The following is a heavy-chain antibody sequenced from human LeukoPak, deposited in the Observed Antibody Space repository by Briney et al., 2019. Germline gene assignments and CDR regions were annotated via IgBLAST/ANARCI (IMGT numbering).Heavy chain of an antibody. CDR3: AHIGYYYYMDV. J-gene: IGHJ6*03. CDR1: GFSLSTNGVG. V-gene: IGHV2-5*02. CDR2: IYWDDDK. Sequence: SGPTLVNPTQTLTLTCTFSGFSLSTNGVGVGWIRQPPGKALEWLALIYWDDDKRYSPYLKSRLTITKDTSKNQVVLTMTNMDPIDTATYYCAHIGYYYYMDVWGKGTTVTVSS.